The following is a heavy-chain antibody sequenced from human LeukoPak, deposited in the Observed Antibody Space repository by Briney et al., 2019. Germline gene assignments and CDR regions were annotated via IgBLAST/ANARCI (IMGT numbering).Heavy chain of an antibody. J-gene: IGHJ4*02. CDR3: ARGLRWLRNFDY. V-gene: IGHV1-18*01. CDR1: GYTFPSYG. D-gene: IGHD4-17*01. Sequence: ASGKVSCHASGYTFPSYGISWVRPAPGQGLEWMGWISAYNGKTNYAQKLQGRVTMTTDTSTSTAYVELRSLRSDDTAVYYCARGLRWLRNFDYWGQGTLVTVSS. CDR2: ISAYNGKT.